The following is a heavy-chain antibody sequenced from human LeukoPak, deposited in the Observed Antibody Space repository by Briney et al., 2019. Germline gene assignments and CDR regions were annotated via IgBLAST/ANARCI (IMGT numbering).Heavy chain of an antibody. CDR2: IFYSATT. Sequence: PSETLSLTCTVSGGSISSNSYFWSWIRQQPEKGLEWIGSIFYSATTYYNPSLKGRVTISMDTSKNQFSLSLSSVTAADTAVYYCARDPTIASVGYYFGYWGLGTLVTVSS. J-gene: IGHJ4*02. CDR1: GGSISSNSYF. CDR3: ARDPTIASVGYYFGY. D-gene: IGHD6-13*01. V-gene: IGHV4-31*03.